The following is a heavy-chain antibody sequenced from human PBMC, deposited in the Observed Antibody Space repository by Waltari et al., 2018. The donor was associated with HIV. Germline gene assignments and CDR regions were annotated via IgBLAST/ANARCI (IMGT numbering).Heavy chain of an antibody. CDR1: GDSISSSSYY. V-gene: IGHV4-39*01. D-gene: IGHD2-21*02. Sequence: QLQLQESGPGLVKPSETLSLTCTVSGDSISSSSYYWGWVRQPPGKGLEWIGSTSYSGSTYYNPSLKSRVTISVDTSKNQFSLKLSSVTATDTAVYYCARRAVVVTAKGPFDPWGQGTLVTVSS. CDR2: TSYSGST. J-gene: IGHJ5*02. CDR3: ARRAVVVTAKGPFDP.